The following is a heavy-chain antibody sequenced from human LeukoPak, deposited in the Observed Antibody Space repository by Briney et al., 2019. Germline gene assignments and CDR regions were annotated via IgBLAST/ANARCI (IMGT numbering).Heavy chain of an antibody. CDR1: GFTFSSYE. CDR2: ISSSGSTI. J-gene: IGHJ6*04. D-gene: IGHD3-10*02. CDR3: AELGITMIGGV. Sequence: GGSLRLSCAASGFTFSSYEMNWVRQAPGKGLERVSYISSSGSTIYYADSVKGRFTISRGNAKNSLYLQMNSLRAEDTAVYYCAELGITMIGGVWGKGTTVTISS. V-gene: IGHV3-48*03.